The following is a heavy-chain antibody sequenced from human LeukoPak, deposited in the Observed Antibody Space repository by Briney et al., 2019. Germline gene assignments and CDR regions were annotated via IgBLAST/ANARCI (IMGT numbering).Heavy chain of an antibody. CDR3: AKDHCSSTSCYPAD. V-gene: IGHV3-23*01. CDR1: GFTLSSYA. D-gene: IGHD2-2*01. Sequence: GGSLRLSCAASGFTLSSYAMSWVRQAPGKGLEWVSAISGSGGSTYYADSVKGRFTISRDNSKNTLYLQMNSLRAEDTAVYYCAKDHCSSTSCYPADWGQGTLVTVSS. CDR2: ISGSGGST. J-gene: IGHJ4*02.